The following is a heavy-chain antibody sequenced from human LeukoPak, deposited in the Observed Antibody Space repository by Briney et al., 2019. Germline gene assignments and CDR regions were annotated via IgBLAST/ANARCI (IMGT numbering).Heavy chain of an antibody. Sequence: ASVKVSCKASGYTFTSYGISWVRQAPGQGLEWMGGFDPEDGETIYAQKFQGRVTMTEDTSTDTAYMELSSLRSEDTAVYYCATNGRFGELLIYWGQGTLVTVSS. CDR3: ATNGRFGELLIY. CDR2: FDPEDGET. CDR1: GYTFTSYG. D-gene: IGHD3-10*01. J-gene: IGHJ4*02. V-gene: IGHV1-24*01.